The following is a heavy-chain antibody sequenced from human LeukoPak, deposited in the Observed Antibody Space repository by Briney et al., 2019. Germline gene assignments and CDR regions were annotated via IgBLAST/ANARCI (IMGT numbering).Heavy chain of an antibody. CDR2: IWYDGSNK. CDR1: GFTFRSYG. CDR3: AKGWESYDPSGYLDAFDI. Sequence: GRSLRLSCAGSGFTFRSYGMHWVRQAPGKGLEWVAVIWYDGSNKYYADSVKGRFTISRDNSKNTLYLQMNSLRAEDTAVYCCAKGWESYDPSGYLDAFDIWGQGTMVTVSS. D-gene: IGHD1-26*01. V-gene: IGHV3-33*06. J-gene: IGHJ3*02.